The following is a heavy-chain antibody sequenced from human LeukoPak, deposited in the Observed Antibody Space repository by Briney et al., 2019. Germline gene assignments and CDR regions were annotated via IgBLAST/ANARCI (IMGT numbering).Heavy chain of an antibody. Sequence: KPSETLSLTCAVYGGSFSGYYWSWIRQPPGKGLEWIGEINHSGSTNYNPSLKSRVTISVDTSKNQFSLKLSSVTAADTAVYYCAYSSSWYGWAFDYWGQGTLVTVSS. J-gene: IGHJ4*02. D-gene: IGHD6-13*01. CDR1: GGSFSGYY. CDR2: INHSGST. CDR3: AYSSSWYGWAFDY. V-gene: IGHV4-34*01.